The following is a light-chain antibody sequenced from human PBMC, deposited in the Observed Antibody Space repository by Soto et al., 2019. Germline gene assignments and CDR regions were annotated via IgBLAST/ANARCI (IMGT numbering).Light chain of an antibody. CDR1: QSVSRK. V-gene: IGKV3-15*01. Sequence: EIVMTQSPATLSVSPVERATLSCRASQSVSRKLAWYQQTRGQAPRLLTYGASTRATGVPARFSGSGSGTEFTLTISNLQSEDFAVYHCQQYDKWPRTFGQGTKVDIK. CDR3: QQYDKWPRT. J-gene: IGKJ1*01. CDR2: GAS.